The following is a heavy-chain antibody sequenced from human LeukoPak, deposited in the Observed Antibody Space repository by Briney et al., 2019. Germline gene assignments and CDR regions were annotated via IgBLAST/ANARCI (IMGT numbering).Heavy chain of an antibody. D-gene: IGHD6-6*01. V-gene: IGHV1-18*01. CDR3: ARRTYSRSSSIFDN. CDR1: GYTFTSYG. CDR2: MSAYTGNA. Sequence: GASVKVSCKASGYTFTSYGISWVRQAPGQGLEWMGWMSAYTGNANYAQKLQGRVTVTTDTSTSTSYMELRSLTSDDTAVYYCARRTYSRSSSIFDNWGQGTLVTVPS. J-gene: IGHJ4*02.